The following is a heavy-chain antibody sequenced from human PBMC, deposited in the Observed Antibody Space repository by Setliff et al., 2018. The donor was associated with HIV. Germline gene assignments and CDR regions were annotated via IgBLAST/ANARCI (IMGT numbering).Heavy chain of an antibody. CDR3: ARGPPIVVVPAALLTFDY. CDR2: INPSSGAT. V-gene: IGHV1-2*02. D-gene: IGHD2-2*01. Sequence: ASVKVSCKASGGTSVTYAINWVRQAPGQGLEWMGWINPSSGATNYAQKFQGRVTLTSDSSISTAYMELSRLRSDDTAAYYCARGPPIVVVPAALLTFDYWGQGTLVTVSS. CDR1: GGTSVTYA. J-gene: IGHJ4*02.